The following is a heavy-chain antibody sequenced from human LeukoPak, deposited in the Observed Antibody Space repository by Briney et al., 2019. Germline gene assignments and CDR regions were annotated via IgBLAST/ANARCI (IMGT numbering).Heavy chain of an antibody. J-gene: IGHJ6*03. CDR3: ARSIVDTAMVMFYYYYMDV. CDR2: IYTSGST. V-gene: IGHV4-4*08. D-gene: IGHD5-18*01. Sequence: SETLSLTCTVSGGSISSYYWSWIRQPPGKGLEWIGRIYTSGSTNYNPSLKSRVTISVDTSKNQFSLKLSSVTAADTAVYYCARSIVDTAMVMFYYYYMDVWGKGTTVTVSS. CDR1: GGSISSYY.